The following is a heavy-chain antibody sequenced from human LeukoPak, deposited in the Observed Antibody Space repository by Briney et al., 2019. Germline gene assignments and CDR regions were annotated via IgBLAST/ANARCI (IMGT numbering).Heavy chain of an antibody. CDR3: AKDDQDYGDFEYNWFDP. CDR1: GFTFSSYG. V-gene: IGHV3-30*02. CDR2: IWYDGSNK. J-gene: IGHJ5*02. Sequence: PGGSLRLSCAASGFTFSSYGMHWVRQAPGKGLEWVAVIWYDGSNKYYADSVKGRFTISRDNSKNTLYLQMNSLRAEDTAVYYCAKDDQDYGDFEYNWFDPWGQGTLVTVSS. D-gene: IGHD4-17*01.